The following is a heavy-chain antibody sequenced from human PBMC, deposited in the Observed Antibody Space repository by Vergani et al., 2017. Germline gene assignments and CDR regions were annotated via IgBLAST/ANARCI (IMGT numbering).Heavy chain of an antibody. Sequence: VQLQESGPGLVKPSQTLSLTCTVSGGSISSGGYYWSWIRQHPGKGLEWVSGISWNSGSIGYADSVKGRFTISRDNAKNSLYLQMNSLRAEDTALYYCARDPSDSSSCIDYWGQGTLVTVSS. J-gene: IGHJ4*02. D-gene: IGHD6-13*01. CDR2: ISWNSGSI. V-gene: IGHV3-9*01. CDR1: GGSISSGGYY. CDR3: ARDPSDSSSCIDY.